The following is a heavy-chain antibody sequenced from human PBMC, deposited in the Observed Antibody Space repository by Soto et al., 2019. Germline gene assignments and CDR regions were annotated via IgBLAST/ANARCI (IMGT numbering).Heavy chain of an antibody. J-gene: IGHJ3*02. CDR2: IKEDGSEK. D-gene: IGHD2-15*01. CDR1: GFTFSSYW. V-gene: IGHV3-7*01. CDR3: VRGGIGYCSGGSCYYTAFDI. Sequence: GGSLRLSCAASGFTFSSYWMSWVRQAPGKGLEWVANIKEDGSEKYYVDSVKGRFTISRDNAKNSLYVQLNSLRVEDTAVYYCVRGGIGYCSGGSCYYTAFDIWGPGTMVTVSS.